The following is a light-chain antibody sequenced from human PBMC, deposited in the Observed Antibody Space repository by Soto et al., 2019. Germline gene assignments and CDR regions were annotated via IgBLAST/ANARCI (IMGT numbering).Light chain of an antibody. CDR1: SSDVGGYNY. V-gene: IGLV2-14*01. CDR2: EVT. CDR3: NSYTSSSTWV. J-gene: IGLJ3*02. Sequence: QAVVTQPASVSRSPGQSITISCTGTSSDVGGYNYVSWYQQHPGKAPNLMIYEVTNRPSGVSNRFSGSKSGNTASLTISGLQAEDEADYYCNSYTSSSTWVFGGGTKLTVL.